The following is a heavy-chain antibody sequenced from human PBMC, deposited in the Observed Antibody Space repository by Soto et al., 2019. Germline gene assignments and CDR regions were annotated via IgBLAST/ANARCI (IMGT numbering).Heavy chain of an antibody. CDR2: ISSSSSYI. CDR1: GFTFSSYS. D-gene: IGHD3-3*01. Sequence: GGSLRLSCAASGFTFSSYSMNWVRQAPGKGLEWVSSISSSSSYIYYADSVKGRFTISRDNAKNSLYLQMNSLRAEDTAVYYCARDLRFLEWLLDYWGQGTLVTVSS. V-gene: IGHV3-21*01. CDR3: ARDLRFLEWLLDY. J-gene: IGHJ4*02.